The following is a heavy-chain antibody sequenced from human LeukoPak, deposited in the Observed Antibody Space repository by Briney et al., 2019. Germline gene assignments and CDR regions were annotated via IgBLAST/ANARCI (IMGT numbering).Heavy chain of an antibody. J-gene: IGHJ4*02. CDR3: ARGLRLYGGNSFGY. CDR1: GCTFTSYD. CDR2: MNPNSGNT. V-gene: IGHV1-8*01. Sequence: GASVKVSCKASGCTFTSYDINWVRQATGQGLEWMGWMNPNSGNTGYAQKFQGRVTMTRNTSISTAYMELSSLRSEDTAVYYCARGLRLYGGNSFGYWGQGTLVTVSS. D-gene: IGHD4-23*01.